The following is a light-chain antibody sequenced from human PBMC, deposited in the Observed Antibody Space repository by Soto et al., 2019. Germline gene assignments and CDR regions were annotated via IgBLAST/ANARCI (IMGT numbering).Light chain of an antibody. V-gene: IGLV1-47*02. CDR2: TND. CDR1: FSNIGSNY. Sequence: QSVLTQPPSASGTPGQRVTISCSGRFSNIGSNYVYSYQQLPATAPKLLIFTNDQRTSGVPGRFSGSKSGTSASLAISGLRCEDEADYYCAVWDDSLRGLVFGGGTKLTVL. CDR3: AVWDDSLRGLV. J-gene: IGLJ3*02.